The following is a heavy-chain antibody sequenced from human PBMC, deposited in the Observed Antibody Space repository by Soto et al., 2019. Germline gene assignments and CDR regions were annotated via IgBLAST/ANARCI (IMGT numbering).Heavy chain of an antibody. D-gene: IGHD3-10*01. Sequence: SETLSLTCTVFGGSISSGGYYWSWIRQHPGKGLEWIGYIYYSGSTYYNPSLKSRVTISVDTSKNQFSLKLSSVTAADTAVYYCARDGSASYYGMDVWGQGTTVT. CDR1: GGSISSGGYY. J-gene: IGHJ6*02. V-gene: IGHV4-31*03. CDR3: ARDGSASYYGMDV. CDR2: IYYSGST.